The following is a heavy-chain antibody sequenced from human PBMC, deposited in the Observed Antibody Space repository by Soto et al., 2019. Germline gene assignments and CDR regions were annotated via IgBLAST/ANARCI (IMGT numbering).Heavy chain of an antibody. V-gene: IGHV3-43*01. D-gene: IGHD5-18*01. CDR3: ARELNTAVLGALGY. Sequence: GGSLRLSCAGSGFIFDDYTMHWVRQAPGKGLEWVALIKWDGSQTDYGDSVKGRFTISRDNSRNSLSLQMKSLRSEDTAFYYCARELNTAVLGALGYWGQGTRVTLSS. CDR2: IKWDGSQT. J-gene: IGHJ4*02. CDR1: GFIFDDYT.